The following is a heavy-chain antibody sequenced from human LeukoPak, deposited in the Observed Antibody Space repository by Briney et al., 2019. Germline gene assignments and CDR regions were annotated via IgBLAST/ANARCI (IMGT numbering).Heavy chain of an antibody. CDR2: IIPILGIA. J-gene: IGHJ2*01. CDR1: GGTFSSYA. Sequence: SVKVSCKASGGTFSSYAISWVRQAPGQGLEWMGRIIPILGIANYAQKSQGRVTITADKSTSTAYMELSSLRSEDTAVYYCARDIAPSRSHTIAAAGTDLWGRGTLVTVSS. D-gene: IGHD6-13*01. V-gene: IGHV1-69*04. CDR3: ARDIAPSRSHTIAAAGTDL.